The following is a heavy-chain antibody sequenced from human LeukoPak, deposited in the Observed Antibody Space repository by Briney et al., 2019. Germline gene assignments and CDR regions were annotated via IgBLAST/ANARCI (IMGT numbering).Heavy chain of an antibody. CDR3: ARTFQQQLANYYYYYMDV. CDR1: GGSISSSSYY. V-gene: IGHV4-39*07. Sequence: SETLSLTCTVSGGSISSSSYYWGWIRQPPGKGLEWIGSIYYSGSTYYNPSLKSRVTISVDTSKNQFSLKLSSVTAADTAVYYCARTFQQQLANYYYYYMDVWGKGTTVTVSS. J-gene: IGHJ6*03. D-gene: IGHD6-13*01. CDR2: IYYSGST.